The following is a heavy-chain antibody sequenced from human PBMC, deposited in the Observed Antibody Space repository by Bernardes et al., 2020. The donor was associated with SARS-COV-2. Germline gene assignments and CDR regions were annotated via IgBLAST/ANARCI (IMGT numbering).Heavy chain of an antibody. J-gene: IGHJ5*02. CDR3: ARGGAFASGYYR. CDR1: GGSFSGYY. CDR2: INHLGTT. D-gene: IGHD3-22*01. Sequence: SETLSLTCAVYGGSFSGYYWSWIRQSPGKGLEWIGEINHLGTTNYNPSLKSRVTISVDTSKNQFSLKLNSVTAADTSVYYCARGGAFASGYYRWGQGTLVTVSS. V-gene: IGHV4-34*01.